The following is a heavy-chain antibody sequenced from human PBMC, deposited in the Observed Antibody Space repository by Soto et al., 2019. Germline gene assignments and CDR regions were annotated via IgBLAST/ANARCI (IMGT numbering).Heavy chain of an antibody. D-gene: IGHD7-27*01. V-gene: IGHV1-2*02. CDR2: INPNSGGGT. CDR1: GFTFIGHY. J-gene: IGHJ4*02. Sequence: QVQLVQSGAGVKKPGASVKLSCKASGFTFIGHYIHWVRQAPGPGLEWVGWINPNSGGGTVYAQKFQGRVTMTADTSTSIASMDLTSLRGDDTAVYYCAGSRTGALDYWGPGALVTVSS. CDR3: AGSRTGALDY.